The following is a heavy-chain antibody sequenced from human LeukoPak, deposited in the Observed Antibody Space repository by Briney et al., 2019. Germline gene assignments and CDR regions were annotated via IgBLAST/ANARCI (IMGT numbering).Heavy chain of an antibody. D-gene: IGHD3-10*01. CDR3: ARMFSGHSSHDAFDI. V-gene: IGHV3-21*06. Sequence: PGGSLRLSCAAPGFTFSSYSMNWVRQAPGKGLEWVSSISSSSSYIYYADSVKGRFTISRDNAKNSLYLQMNSLRAEDTAVYCCARMFSGHSSHDAFDIWGQGTMVTVSS. J-gene: IGHJ3*02. CDR2: ISSSSSYI. CDR1: GFTFSSYS.